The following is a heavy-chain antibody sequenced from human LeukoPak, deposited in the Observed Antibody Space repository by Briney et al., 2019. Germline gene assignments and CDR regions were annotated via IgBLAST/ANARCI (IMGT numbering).Heavy chain of an antibody. J-gene: IGHJ3*02. D-gene: IGHD3-22*01. Sequence: SVKVSYKASGGTFSSYTISWVRQAPGQGLEWMGRIIPILGIANYAQKFQGRVTITADKSTSTAYMELSSLRSEDTAVYYCARFYYDQGDAFDIWGQGTMVTVSS. V-gene: IGHV1-69*02. CDR3: ARFYYDQGDAFDI. CDR2: IIPILGIA. CDR1: GGTFSSYT.